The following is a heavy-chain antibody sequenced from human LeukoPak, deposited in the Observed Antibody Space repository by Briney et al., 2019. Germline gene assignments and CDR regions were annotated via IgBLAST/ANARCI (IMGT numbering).Heavy chain of an antibody. CDR1: GFTFSTYW. J-gene: IGHJ4*02. CDR3: ARMGGYSGYATH. Sequence: PGGSLRLSCVASGFTFSTYWMSWIRQPPGKGLEWIGYIHYSGTTNYNPSLKNRVTISLDTSKNQFSLNLSSVTAADTAVYYCARMGGYSGYATHWGQGTLVTVSS. V-gene: IGHV4-59*08. CDR2: IHYSGTT. D-gene: IGHD5-12*01.